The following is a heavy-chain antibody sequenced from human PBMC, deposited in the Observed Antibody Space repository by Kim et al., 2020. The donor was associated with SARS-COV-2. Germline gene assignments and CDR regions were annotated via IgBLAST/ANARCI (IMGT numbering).Heavy chain of an antibody. Sequence: GGSLRLSCAASGFTFSDYYMSWIRQAPGKGLEWVSYISSSGSTIYYADSVKGRFTISRDNAKNSLYLQMNSLRAEDTAVYYCARDPAQVWGSYRPNPRGFDYWGQGTLVTVSS. CDR2: ISSSGSTI. J-gene: IGHJ4*02. V-gene: IGHV3-11*04. D-gene: IGHD3-16*02. CDR3: ARDPAQVWGSYRPNPRGFDY. CDR1: GFTFSDYY.